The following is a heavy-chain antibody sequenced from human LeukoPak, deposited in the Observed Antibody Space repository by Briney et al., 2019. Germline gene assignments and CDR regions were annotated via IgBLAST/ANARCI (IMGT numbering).Heavy chain of an antibody. Sequence: ASVKVSCKASGYTFTGYYMHWVRQAPGQGLEWMGWINPNSGGTNYAQKFQGRATMTTDTPTTTAYMELRSLRSDDTAVYYCARGVGATTSDYWGQGTLVTVSS. CDR3: ARGVGATTSDY. CDR1: GYTFTGYY. V-gene: IGHV1-2*02. CDR2: INPNSGGT. J-gene: IGHJ4*02. D-gene: IGHD1-26*01.